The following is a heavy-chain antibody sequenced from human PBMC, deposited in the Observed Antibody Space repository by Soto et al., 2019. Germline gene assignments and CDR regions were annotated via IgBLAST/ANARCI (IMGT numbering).Heavy chain of an antibody. CDR1: GFTVSTNY. Sequence: PGGSLRLSCAASGFTVSTNYMGWVRQAPGEGLQWVSVIYSSGITYYADSVKGRFIISRDSSKNTLYLQMDSLRADDTAVYYCARGFGDRICCFDYWGQGALVTVYS. J-gene: IGHJ4*03. V-gene: IGHV3-53*01. CDR3: ARGFGDRICCFDY. D-gene: IGHD3-10*01. CDR2: IYSSGIT.